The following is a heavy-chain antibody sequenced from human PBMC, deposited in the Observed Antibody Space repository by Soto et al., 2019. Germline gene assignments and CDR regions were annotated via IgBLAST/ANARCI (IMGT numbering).Heavy chain of an antibody. Sequence: PSETLSLTCTVSGGSVSSGSCYWSCIRQPPGKGLEWIGYIHNSGTTNYNASLESRVTMSVDTSKNQFSLKLSSVTAADTALYYCACFLRILPLPCTTLFWGQAILVTLS. V-gene: IGHV4-61*01. J-gene: IGHJ1*01. D-gene: IGHD2-15*01. CDR2: IHNSGTT. CDR1: GGSVSSGSCY. CDR3: ACFLRILPLPCTTLF.